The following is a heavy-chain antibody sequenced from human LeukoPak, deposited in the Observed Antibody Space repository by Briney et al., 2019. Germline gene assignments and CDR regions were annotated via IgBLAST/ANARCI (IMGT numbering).Heavy chain of an antibody. V-gene: IGHV1-46*04. J-gene: IGHJ4*02. D-gene: IGHD6-6*01. CDR1: GYTFTSYG. Sequence: ASVKVSCTASGYTFTSYGISWVRQAPGQGLEWMGLINPVGGSTSYAQKLQGRVSMTRDTSTNTVYMGLSGLRSEDTAVYYRARVYSSSSPTDYWGQGTLVAVSS. CDR3: ARVYSSSSPTDY. CDR2: INPVGGST.